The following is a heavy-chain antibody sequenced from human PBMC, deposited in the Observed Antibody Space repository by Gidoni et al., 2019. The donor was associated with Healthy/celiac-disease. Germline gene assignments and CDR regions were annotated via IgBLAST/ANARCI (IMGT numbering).Heavy chain of an antibody. Sequence: QVQLVESGGGVVQPGRSLRLSCAASGFTFSSSGMHWVREAPGKGLGWVAVIWYDGSNKYYADSVKGRFTISRDNSKNTLYLQMNSLRAEDTAVYYCARDRAAAGIAYCGGDCYLNAFDIWGQGTMVTVSS. J-gene: IGHJ3*02. D-gene: IGHD2-21*02. CDR3: ARDRAAAGIAYCGGDCYLNAFDI. CDR1: GFTFSSSG. V-gene: IGHV3-33*01. CDR2: IWYDGSNK.